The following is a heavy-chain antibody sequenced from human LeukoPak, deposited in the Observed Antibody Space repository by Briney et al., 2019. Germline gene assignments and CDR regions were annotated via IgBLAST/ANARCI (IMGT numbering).Heavy chain of an antibody. CDR1: GFTFSSYW. D-gene: IGHD7-27*01. V-gene: IGHV3-7*01. Sequence: GGSLRLSCAASGFTFSSYWMSWVRQAPGKGLEWVANIKQDGSEKYYVGSVKGRFTISRDNAKNSLYLQMNSLRAEDTAVYYCARDGEDFFFAFDYWGQGTLVTVSS. J-gene: IGHJ4*02. CDR2: IKQDGSEK. CDR3: ARDGEDFFFAFDY.